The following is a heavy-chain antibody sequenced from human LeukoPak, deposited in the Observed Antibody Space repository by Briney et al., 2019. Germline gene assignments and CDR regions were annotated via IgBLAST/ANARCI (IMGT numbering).Heavy chain of an antibody. CDR3: AREGVVVISTGSFDY. Sequence: ASVKVSCKASGYTFTSYGISWVRQAPGQGLEWMGWISAYNGYTNYAQKLQGRVTLTTDTSTSTAYVELRSLRSDDTAVYYCAREGVVVISTGSFDYWGQGTLVTVSS. CDR1: GYTFTSYG. D-gene: IGHD2-15*01. V-gene: IGHV1-18*01. J-gene: IGHJ4*02. CDR2: ISAYNGYT.